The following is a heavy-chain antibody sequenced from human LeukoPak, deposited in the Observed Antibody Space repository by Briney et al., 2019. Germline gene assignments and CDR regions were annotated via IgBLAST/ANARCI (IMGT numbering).Heavy chain of an antibody. J-gene: IGHJ5*02. CDR1: SGSISSSSYY. D-gene: IGHD2-2*01. CDR3: ARESTTSYYARILSGWFDP. Sequence: SETLSLTCTVSSGSISSSSYYWGWIRQPPGKGLEWIGSIYYSGSTYYNPSLKSRVTISVDTSKNQFSLKLSSVTAADTAVYYCARESTTSYYARILSGWFDPWGQGTLVTVSS. V-gene: IGHV4-39*07. CDR2: IYYSGST.